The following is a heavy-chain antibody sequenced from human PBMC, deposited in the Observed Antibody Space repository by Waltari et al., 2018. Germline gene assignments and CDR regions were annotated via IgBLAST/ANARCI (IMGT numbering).Heavy chain of an antibody. V-gene: IGHV4-30-4*08. Sequence: QVQLQESGPGLVEPSQTLSLTCTVFGGSISSGDYYWGWIRQPPGKGLEWIGFIYHSGNTHYNPSLKRRITMAVDTSKNQFSLNLNSVNAADTAVYYCARGTHGFDPWGQGTLGTVSS. CDR2: IYHSGNT. CDR3: ARGTHGFDP. J-gene: IGHJ5*02. CDR1: GGSISSGDYY. D-gene: IGHD3-10*01.